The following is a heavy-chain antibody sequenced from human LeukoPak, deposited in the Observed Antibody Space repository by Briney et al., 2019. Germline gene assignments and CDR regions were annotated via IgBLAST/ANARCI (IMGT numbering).Heavy chain of an antibody. J-gene: IGHJ4*02. CDR1: RFTFSNYW. CDR2: IKQDGSEK. V-gene: IGHV3-7*01. D-gene: IGHD4-17*01. Sequence: GGSLRLSCAASRFTFSNYWMSWVRQAPGKGPEWVANIKQDGSEKYYVDSVKGRFTISRDNARNSLYLQMNSLRAEDTAVYYCARSGAVKGDYWGQGTLVTVSS. CDR3: ARSGAVKGDY.